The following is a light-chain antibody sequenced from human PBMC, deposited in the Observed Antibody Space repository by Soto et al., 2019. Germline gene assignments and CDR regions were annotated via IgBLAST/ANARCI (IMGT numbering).Light chain of an antibody. CDR3: HQYFSTPLT. CDR1: QTLLSSSDNQNY. V-gene: IGKV4-1*01. J-gene: IGKJ4*01. Sequence: DFVLTQSPDSLAVSLGERATINCRSSQTLLSSSDNQNYLAWSRQRPGQPPELLVYWASTRESGVPDRFSGSGSGTEFTLTILSLQAEDGAVYYCHQYFSTPLTFGGGTKLEIK. CDR2: WAS.